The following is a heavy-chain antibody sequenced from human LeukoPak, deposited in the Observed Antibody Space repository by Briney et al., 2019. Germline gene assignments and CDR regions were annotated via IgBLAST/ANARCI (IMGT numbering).Heavy chain of an antibody. Sequence: PGRSLRLSCAASGFTFSNYYMHWVRQAPGKGLEWVAVVHHDGSERYYADSVKGRLTISRDNSKNTLYVQMDSLRVEDTGVYYCATGSGYYYDHWGQGTLVTVSS. D-gene: IGHD3-22*01. CDR2: VHHDGSER. J-gene: IGHJ4*02. CDR3: ATGSGYYYDH. V-gene: IGHV3-30*12. CDR1: GFTFSNYY.